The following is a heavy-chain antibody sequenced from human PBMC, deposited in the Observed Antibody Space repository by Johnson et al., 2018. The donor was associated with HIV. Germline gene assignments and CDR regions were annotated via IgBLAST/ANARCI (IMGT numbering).Heavy chain of an antibody. CDR2: ISYDGSNK. D-gene: IGHD6-6*01. J-gene: IGHJ3*02. Sequence: QMLLVESGGGVVRPGGSLRLSCAASGFTFSSYAMHWVRQAPGKGLEWVAVISYDGSNKYYADSVKGRFTISRDNSKNTLYLQMNSLRVEDTAVYYCAKGEQLVISRKGHDAFDIWGQGTMVTVSS. CDR1: GFTFSSYA. V-gene: IGHV3-30-3*01. CDR3: AKGEQLVISRKGHDAFDI.